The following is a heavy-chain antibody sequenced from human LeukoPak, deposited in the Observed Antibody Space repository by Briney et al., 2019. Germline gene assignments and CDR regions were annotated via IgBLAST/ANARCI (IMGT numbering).Heavy chain of an antibody. CDR2: ISSSSSYI. D-gene: IGHD6-13*01. CDR3: ARGRRIAAAGLYYFDY. V-gene: IGHV3-21*01. J-gene: IGHJ4*02. Sequence: PGGSLRLSCAASGFTFSSYSMNWVRQAPGKGLEWASSISSSSSYIYYADSVKGRFTISRDNAKNSLYLQMNSLRAEDTAVYYCARGRRIAAAGLYYFDYWGQGTLVTVSS. CDR1: GFTFSSYS.